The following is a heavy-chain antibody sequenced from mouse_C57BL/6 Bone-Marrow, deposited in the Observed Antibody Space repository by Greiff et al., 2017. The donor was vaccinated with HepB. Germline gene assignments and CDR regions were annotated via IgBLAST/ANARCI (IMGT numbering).Heavy chain of an antibody. J-gene: IGHJ1*03. CDR2: INSDGGST. V-gene: IGHV5-2*01. D-gene: IGHD2-5*01. CDR3: ARQFYSNPHWYFDV. CDR1: EYEFPSHD. Sequence: DVKLVESGGGLVQPGESLKLSCESNEYEFPSHDMSWVRKTPEKRLELVAAINSDGGSTYYPDTMERRFIISRDNTKKTLYLQMSSLRSEDTALYYCARQFYSNPHWYFDVWGTGTTVTVSS.